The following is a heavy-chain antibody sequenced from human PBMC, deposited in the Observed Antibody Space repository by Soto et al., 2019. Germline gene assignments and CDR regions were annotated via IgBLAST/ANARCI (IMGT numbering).Heavy chain of an antibody. J-gene: IGHJ4*02. V-gene: IGHV3-23*01. CDR3: AKVASNWYYTRYYFDY. CDR2: ISGGGGGAT. D-gene: IGHD1-7*01. Sequence: EVHLLESGGGLVQPGGSLRLSCAASGFTFSSYAMSWVRQAPGKGLEWVSTISGGGGGATYYGVTVKGRFTISRETYKNRLSLQMNSLRGDDTAVYYCAKVASNWYYTRYYFDYWGQGTLVTVSS. CDR1: GFTFSSYA.